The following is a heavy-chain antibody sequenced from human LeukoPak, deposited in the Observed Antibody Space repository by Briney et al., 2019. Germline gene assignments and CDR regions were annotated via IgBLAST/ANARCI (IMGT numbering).Heavy chain of an antibody. CDR3: AELGITMIGGV. D-gene: IGHD3-10*02. J-gene: IGHJ6*04. CDR1: GFIFNSYG. V-gene: IGHV3-23*01. Sequence: PGGTLRLSCAASGFIFNSYGMSWVRQAPGEGLEWVSSITGSTRTTYYADSVKGRFTISRDNSKNTLYLQMNSLRAEDTAVYYCAELGITMIGGVWGKGTTVTISS. CDR2: ITGSTRTT.